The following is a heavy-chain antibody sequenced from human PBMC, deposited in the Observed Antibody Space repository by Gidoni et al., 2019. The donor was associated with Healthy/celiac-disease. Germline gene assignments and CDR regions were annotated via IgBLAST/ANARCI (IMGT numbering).Heavy chain of an antibody. V-gene: IGHV4-39*07. CDR2: IYYSGST. CDR3: ARDGIAVAGIEDY. CDR1: GGSISRSSYY. J-gene: IGHJ4*02. D-gene: IGHD6-19*01. Sequence: PGLVKPSETLSLTCTVSGGSISRSSYYWGWIRQPPGKGLEWIGSIYYSGSTYYNPSLKSRVTISVDTSKNQFSLKLSSVTAADTAVYYCARDGIAVAGIEDYWGQGTLVTVSS.